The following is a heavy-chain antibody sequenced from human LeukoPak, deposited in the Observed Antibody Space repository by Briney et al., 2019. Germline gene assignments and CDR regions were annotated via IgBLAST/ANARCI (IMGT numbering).Heavy chain of an antibody. Sequence: SETLSLTCTVSGGSISSYYWSWIRQPPGKGLEWIGYIYYSGSTYYNPSLKSRVTISVDTSKNQFSLRLSSVTAADTAVYYCARDYASGRPPDYWGQGTLVTVSS. J-gene: IGHJ4*02. CDR2: IYYSGST. V-gene: IGHV4-59*12. CDR3: ARDYASGRPPDY. D-gene: IGHD3-10*01. CDR1: GGSISSYY.